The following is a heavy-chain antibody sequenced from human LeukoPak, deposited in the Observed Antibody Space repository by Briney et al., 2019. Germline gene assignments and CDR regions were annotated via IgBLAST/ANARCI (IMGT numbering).Heavy chain of an antibody. Sequence: PAETLSLTGTISGGSISDYYWSWIRQRPGKGLECVAYMSYNDGATYNPSLKSRVTMSLDTSRNQFSLKLISVTAADTAVYCCARFLRGATNALEIWGQGTMVTVSS. J-gene: IGHJ3*02. CDR2: MSYNDGA. D-gene: IGHD1-26*01. CDR3: ARFLRGATNALEI. CDR1: GGSISDYY. V-gene: IGHV4-59*13.